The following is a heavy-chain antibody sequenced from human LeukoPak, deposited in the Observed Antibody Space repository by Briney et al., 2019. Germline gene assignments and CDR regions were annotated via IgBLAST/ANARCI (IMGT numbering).Heavy chain of an antibody. D-gene: IGHD3-10*01. CDR3: AREVLDYYGSGSYSYYLDY. Sequence: PSETLSLTCAVSGGSISSGGYSWSWTRQPPGKGLEWIGYIYHSGSTYYNPSLKSRVTISVDRSKNQFSLKLSSVTAADTAVYYCAREVLDYYGSGSYSYYLDYWGQGTLVTVSS. J-gene: IGHJ4*02. V-gene: IGHV4-30-2*01. CDR2: IYHSGST. CDR1: GGSISSGGYS.